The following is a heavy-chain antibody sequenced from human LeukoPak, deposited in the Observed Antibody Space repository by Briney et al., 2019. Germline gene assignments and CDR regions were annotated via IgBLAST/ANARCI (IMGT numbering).Heavy chain of an antibody. Sequence: VASVKVSCKASGGTFSSYAISWVRQAPGQGLEWMGGIIPIFDTANYAQKFQGRVTITADESTSTAYMELSSLRSEDTAVYYCARAHGPQWDFDIWGQGTAVTVSS. V-gene: IGHV1-69*13. CDR1: GGTFSSYA. D-gene: IGHD1-26*01. CDR2: IIPIFDTA. J-gene: IGHJ3*02. CDR3: ARAHGPQWDFDI.